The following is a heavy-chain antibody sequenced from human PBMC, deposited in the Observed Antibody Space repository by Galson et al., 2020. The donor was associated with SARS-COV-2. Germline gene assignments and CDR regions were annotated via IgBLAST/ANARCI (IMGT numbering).Heavy chain of an antibody. V-gene: IGHV3-23*01. CDR2: ISGSGGST. Sequence: GGSLRLSCAASGFTFSSYAMSWVRQAPGKGLEWVSAISGSGGSTYYADSVKGRFTISRDNSKNTLYLQMNSLRAEDTAVYYCAKERPRYSSGWYGGEFDYWGQGTLVTVSS. D-gene: IGHD6-19*01. J-gene: IGHJ4*02. CDR1: GFTFSSYA. CDR3: AKERPRYSSGWYGGEFDY.